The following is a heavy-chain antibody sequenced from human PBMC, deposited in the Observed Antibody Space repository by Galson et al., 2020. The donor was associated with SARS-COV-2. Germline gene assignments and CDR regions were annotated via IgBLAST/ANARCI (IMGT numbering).Heavy chain of an antibody. Sequence: GGSLRLSCAASGFPFRSYSLNWVRQAPGKGLEWVSSISAGSTYIYYADSVKGRFIMSRDNAKNSLYLQMNNLRAEDTAVYYCAGWGDMATTPVRYFYYGLDVWGQGTTVTVSS. CDR1: GFPFRSYS. CDR3: AGWGDMATTPVRYFYYGLDV. V-gene: IGHV3-21*01. J-gene: IGHJ6*02. CDR2: ISAGSTYI. D-gene: IGHD3-16*01.